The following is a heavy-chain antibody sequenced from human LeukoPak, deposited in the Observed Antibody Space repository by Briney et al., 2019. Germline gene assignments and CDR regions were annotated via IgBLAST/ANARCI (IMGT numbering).Heavy chain of an antibody. Sequence: ASVKVSCKASGGTFSSYAISWVRQAPGQGLAWMGAIIPIIGTANHGQKFQGRVTITTDESTSTAYMELSSLRSEDTAVYYCARDVGSSSRLDVWGQGTTVTVSS. CDR1: GGTFSSYA. V-gene: IGHV1-69*05. CDR2: IIPIIGTA. D-gene: IGHD6-6*01. J-gene: IGHJ6*02. CDR3: ARDVGSSSRLDV.